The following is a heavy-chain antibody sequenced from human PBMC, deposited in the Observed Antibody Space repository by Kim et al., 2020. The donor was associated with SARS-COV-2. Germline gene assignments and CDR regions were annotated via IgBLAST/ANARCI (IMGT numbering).Heavy chain of an antibody. J-gene: IGHJ6*02. CDR3: ARERVYYYYGMDV. V-gene: IGHV3-7*03. CDR2: IKQDGSEK. Sequence: GGSLRLSCAASGFTFSSYWMSWVRQAPGKGLEWVANIKQDGSEKYYVDSVKGRFTISRDNAKNSLYLQMNSLRAEDTAVYYCARERVYYYYGMDVWGQGTTVTVSS. CDR1: GFTFSSYW.